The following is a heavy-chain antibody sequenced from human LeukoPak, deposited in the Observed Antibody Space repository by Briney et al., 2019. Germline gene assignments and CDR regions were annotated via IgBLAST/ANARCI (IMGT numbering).Heavy chain of an antibody. CDR2: IKEDGSEK. D-gene: IGHD3-10*01. J-gene: IGHJ4*02. CDR1: GFTFGSYW. V-gene: IGHV3-7*01. CDR3: ARDRGFLVFDY. Sequence: GGSLRLSCAASGFTFGSYWMSWVRQAPGKGLEWVANIKEDGSEKYYVDSVKGRFTISRDNAKNSLYLQMNSLRAEDTAVYYCARDRGFLVFDYWGQGTLVTVSS.